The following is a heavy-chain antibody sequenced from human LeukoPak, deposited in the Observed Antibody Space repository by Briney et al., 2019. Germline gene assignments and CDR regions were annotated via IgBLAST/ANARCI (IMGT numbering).Heavy chain of an antibody. CDR1: GGSINTYY. CDR2: VRDNGES. J-gene: IGHJ3*02. D-gene: IGHD5-18*01. CDR3: ARQPANTAAFDI. Sequence: SGTLSLTCTVSGGSINTYYWSWIRQPPGKGPEWIAYVRDNGESNYNPSLKSRVAISLDTANNQISLRLNFVTAADTAIYYCARQPANTAAFDIWGLGTMVTVSS. V-gene: IGHV4-59*08.